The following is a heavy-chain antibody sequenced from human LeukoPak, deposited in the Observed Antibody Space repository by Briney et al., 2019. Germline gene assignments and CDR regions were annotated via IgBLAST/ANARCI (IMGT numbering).Heavy chain of an antibody. CDR2: INPDGSNT. J-gene: IGHJ4*02. D-gene: IGHD3-10*01. CDR3: AKDLHYGSADY. CDR1: GFSFSNYW. V-gene: IGHV3-74*01. Sequence: GGSLRLSCAASGFSFSNYWMHWVRQDPGKGLVWVSYINPDGSNTNYADSVKGRFTISRDNAKNALYLQMNSLRAEDTAVYYCAKDLHYGSADYWGQGTLVTVSS.